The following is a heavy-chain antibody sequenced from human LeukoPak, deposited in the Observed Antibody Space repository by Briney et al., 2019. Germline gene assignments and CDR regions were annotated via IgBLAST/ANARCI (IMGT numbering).Heavy chain of an antibody. J-gene: IGHJ4*02. D-gene: IGHD1-26*01. CDR2: INHSGST. CDR3: ARGIVGAPDY. V-gene: IGHV4-34*01. Sequence: PSETLSLTCAVYGEPFNGYYWNWIRQSPGKGREWIGEINHSGSTNYNPSLKSRVTISVDTSKNQFSLKLSSVTAADTAVYYCARGIVGAPDYRGQGTLVTVSS. CDR1: GEPFNGYY.